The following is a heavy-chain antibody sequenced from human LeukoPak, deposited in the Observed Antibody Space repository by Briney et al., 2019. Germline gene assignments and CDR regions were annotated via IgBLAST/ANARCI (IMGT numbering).Heavy chain of an antibody. CDR2: IYTSGTT. V-gene: IGHV4-4*07. CDR1: GYSISTYY. J-gene: IGHJ3*02. Sequence: SETLSLTCSVSGYSISTYYWSWIRQPAGKGLEWIGRIYTSGTTYYNPSLKSRVTFSLDTSKNHFSLKLTSVTAADTAVYYCETKPAPARRVDSSDIWGQGTMVTVSS. D-gene: IGHD2-15*01. CDR3: ETKPAPARRVDSSDI.